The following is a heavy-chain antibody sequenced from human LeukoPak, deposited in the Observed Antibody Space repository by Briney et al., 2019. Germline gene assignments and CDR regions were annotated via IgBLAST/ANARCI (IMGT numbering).Heavy chain of an antibody. J-gene: IGHJ4*02. D-gene: IGHD5-24*01. V-gene: IGHV1-69*05. CDR1: GGTSSSYA. CDR2: IIPIFGTA. Sequence: ASVTVSCKASGGTSSSYAISWVRQAPGQGLEWMGGIIPIFGTANYAQKFQGRVTITTDESTSTAYMELSSLRSEDTAVYYCAWGDGYNPEFDYWGQGTLVTVSS. CDR3: AWGDGYNPEFDY.